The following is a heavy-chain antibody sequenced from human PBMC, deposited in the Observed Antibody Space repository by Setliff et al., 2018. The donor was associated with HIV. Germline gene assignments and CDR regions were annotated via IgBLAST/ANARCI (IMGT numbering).Heavy chain of an antibody. J-gene: IGHJ5*01. V-gene: IGHV3-64*02. Sequence: GGSLRLSCAASGFTFSAYAMHWVRQAPGKGLEYVSAISSNGLSTYYADSMKGRLTISRDNAKNSLYLQMTSLRAEDTALYFCARDPRTDSSYAWFDSWGQGTLVTVSS. CDR1: GFTFSAYA. CDR2: ISSNGLST. D-gene: IGHD6-6*01. CDR3: ARDPRTDSSYAWFDS.